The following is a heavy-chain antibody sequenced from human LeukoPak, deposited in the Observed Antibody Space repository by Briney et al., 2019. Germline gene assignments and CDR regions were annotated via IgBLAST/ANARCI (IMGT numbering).Heavy chain of an antibody. CDR2: ISWNSGSI. Sequence: GRSLRLSCAASGFTFGDYAMHWVRQSPGKGLEWVSAISWNSGSITYADSVQGRFTISRDNAKNSLYLEMNSLRAEDTAFYYCAKDSGSGSYYALKYFDHWGQGTLVTVSS. CDR3: AKDSGSGSYYALKYFDH. V-gene: IGHV3-9*01. CDR1: GFTFGDYA. J-gene: IGHJ4*02. D-gene: IGHD1-26*01.